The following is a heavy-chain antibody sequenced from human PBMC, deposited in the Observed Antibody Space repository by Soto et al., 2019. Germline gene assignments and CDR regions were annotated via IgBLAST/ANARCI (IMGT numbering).Heavy chain of an antibody. J-gene: IGHJ4*02. V-gene: IGHV4-34*01. CDR1: GGSFSGYY. Sequence: SETLSLTCAVYGGSFSGYYWSWIRQPPGKGLEWIGEINHSGSTNYNPSLKSRVTISVDTSKNQFCLKLSSVTAADTAVYYCARVIGHPYGLGSYSNETAYWGQGTLVTVSS. CDR2: INHSGST. CDR3: ARVIGHPYGLGSYSNETAY. D-gene: IGHD3-10*01.